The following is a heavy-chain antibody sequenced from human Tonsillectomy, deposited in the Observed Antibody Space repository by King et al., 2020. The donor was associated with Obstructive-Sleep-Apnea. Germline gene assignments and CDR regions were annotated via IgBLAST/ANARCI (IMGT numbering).Heavy chain of an antibody. J-gene: IGHJ3*02. Sequence: QLVQSGAEVKKPGESLKISCKGSGYSFTSYWIGWVRQMPGKGLEWMGIIYPGDSDTRYSPSFQGQVTISADKSISTAYLQWSSLKASDTAMYYCARRTYYYDSSGYSGWAFDIWGQGTMVTVSS. V-gene: IGHV5-51*01. CDR2: IYPGDSDT. CDR3: ARRTYYYDSSGYSGWAFDI. D-gene: IGHD3-22*01. CDR1: GYSFTSYW.